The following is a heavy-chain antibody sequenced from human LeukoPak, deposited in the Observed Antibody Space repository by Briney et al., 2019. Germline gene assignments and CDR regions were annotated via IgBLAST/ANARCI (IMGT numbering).Heavy chain of an antibody. CDR1: GGSISSYH. Sequence: SGTLSLTRTVSGGSISSYHWSWIRQPAGRGVEWIGRIYTSGSTNYKPSLQSRVTMPVVTSKNQYSLKLSSVTAADTAVYYCARELVYGFGGLYPYASRGYPFDIWGERTMVTVSS. V-gene: IGHV4-4*07. J-gene: IGHJ3*02. D-gene: IGHD5-12*01. CDR2: IYTSGST. CDR3: ARELVYGFGGLYPYASRGYPFDI.